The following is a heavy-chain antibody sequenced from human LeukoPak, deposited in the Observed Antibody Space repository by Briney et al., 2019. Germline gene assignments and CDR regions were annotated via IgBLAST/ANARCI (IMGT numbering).Heavy chain of an antibody. J-gene: IGHJ3*02. Sequence: PSETLSLTCAVYGGSFSGYYWSWIRQPPGKGLEWIGEINHSGSTNYNPSLKSRVTISVDTSKNQFSLKLSSVTAADTAVYYCARDHDVLLWFGESALNAFDIWGQGTMVTVSS. CDR3: ARDHDVLLWFGESALNAFDI. CDR2: INHSGST. V-gene: IGHV4-34*01. CDR1: GGSFSGYY. D-gene: IGHD3-10*01.